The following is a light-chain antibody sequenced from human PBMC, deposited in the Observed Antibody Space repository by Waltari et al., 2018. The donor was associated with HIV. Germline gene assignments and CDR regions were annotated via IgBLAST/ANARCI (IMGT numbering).Light chain of an antibody. Sequence: DIQMTQSPSSLSASVGDRVTITCRVTQGISSYLAWFQQKPGRAPKSLIFGASSLQSGVPSRFSGSGSGTEFTLTISSLQPEDLATYYGQQYNTDPPTFGEGTRLEIK. CDR3: QQYNTDPPT. V-gene: IGKV1-16*01. J-gene: IGKJ5*01. CDR1: QGISSY. CDR2: GAS.